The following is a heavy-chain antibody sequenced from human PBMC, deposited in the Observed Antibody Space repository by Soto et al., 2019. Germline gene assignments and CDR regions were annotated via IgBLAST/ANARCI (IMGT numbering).Heavy chain of an antibody. Sequence: SETLSLTCTVSGGSISSGDYYWSWIRQPPGKGLEWIGYIYYSGSTYYNPSLKSRVTISVDTSKNQFSLKLSSVTAADTAVYYCARGLPDYYGSGSYLTWGQGTLVTVSS. CDR2: IYYSGST. CDR1: GGSISSGDYY. D-gene: IGHD3-10*01. V-gene: IGHV4-30-4*01. CDR3: ARGLPDYYGSGSYLT. J-gene: IGHJ4*02.